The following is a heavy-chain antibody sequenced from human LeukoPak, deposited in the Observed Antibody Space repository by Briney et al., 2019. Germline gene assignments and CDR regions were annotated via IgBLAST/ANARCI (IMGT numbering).Heavy chain of an antibody. CDR3: ARGGYYGSGNDFRFDP. CDR1: GGSISSSSYH. D-gene: IGHD3-10*01. Sequence: PSETLSLTCTVSGGSISSSSYHWSWIRQPPGKGLECIGDIHYTGSTNYNPSLKSRVTISVDTSKNQFSLKLSSVTAADTAIYYCARGGYYGSGNDFRFDPWGQGTLVTVSS. CDR2: IHYTGST. V-gene: IGHV4-61*01. J-gene: IGHJ5*02.